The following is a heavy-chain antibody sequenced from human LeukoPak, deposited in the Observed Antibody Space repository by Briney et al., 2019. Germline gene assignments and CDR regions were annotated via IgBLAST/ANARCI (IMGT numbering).Heavy chain of an antibody. D-gene: IGHD3-10*01. CDR3: VKGRYTGSSFFDY. V-gene: IGHV3-30*18. CDR2: ISYDGSKK. Sequence: GGSLRLSCAASGFTFNNFGMHWVRQAPGKRLEWVALISYDGSKKYYSESVEGRFTISRDNSKNTLSLQMNSLRPEDTAVYHCVKGRYTGSSFFDYWGQGTLVTVSS. CDR1: GFTFNNFG. J-gene: IGHJ4*02.